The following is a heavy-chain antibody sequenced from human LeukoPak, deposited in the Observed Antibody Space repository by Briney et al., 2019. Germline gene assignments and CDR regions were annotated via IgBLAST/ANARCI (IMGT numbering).Heavy chain of an antibody. J-gene: IGHJ4*02. D-gene: IGHD3-22*01. CDR2: IYPGDSDT. CDR3: ARYEDDSSGYYYFDY. V-gene: IGHV5-51*01. Sequence: GESLQISCKGSGYSFTSYWIGWVRQMPGKGLEWMGIIYPGDSDTRYSPSFQGQVTISADKSISTAYLQWSSLKASDTAMYYCARYEDDSSGYYYFDYWGQGTLVTVSS. CDR1: GYSFTSYW.